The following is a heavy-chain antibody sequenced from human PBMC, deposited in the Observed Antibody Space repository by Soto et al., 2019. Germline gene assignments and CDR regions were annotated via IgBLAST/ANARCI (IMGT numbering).Heavy chain of an antibody. Sequence: QVQLVESGGGVVQPGRSLRLSCAASGFTFSSYGMHWVRQAPGKGLEWVAVISYDGSYKYYADSMKGQVTISRDNSKNTLYVQMTSLRAEDTAVYYCAKEGSVVATTPDCDYWGQGTLVTVSS. CDR2: ISYDGSYK. CDR3: AKEGSVVATTPDCDY. J-gene: IGHJ4*02. V-gene: IGHV3-30*18. D-gene: IGHD5-12*01. CDR1: GFTFSSYG.